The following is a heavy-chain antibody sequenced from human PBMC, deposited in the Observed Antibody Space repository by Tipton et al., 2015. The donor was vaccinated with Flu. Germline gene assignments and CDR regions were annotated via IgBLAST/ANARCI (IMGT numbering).Heavy chain of an antibody. CDR3: AKDIGYDFWSGYPHRYYYGMDV. Sequence: SLRLSCAASGFTFDDYAMHWVRQAPGKGLEWVSGISWNSGSIGYADSVKGRFTISRDNAKNSLYLQMNSLRAEDTALYYCAKDIGYDFWSGYPHRYYYGMDVWDQGPIGH. D-gene: IGHD3-3*01. CDR2: ISWNSGSI. V-gene: IGHV3-9*01. J-gene: IGHJ6*02. CDR1: GFTFDDYA.